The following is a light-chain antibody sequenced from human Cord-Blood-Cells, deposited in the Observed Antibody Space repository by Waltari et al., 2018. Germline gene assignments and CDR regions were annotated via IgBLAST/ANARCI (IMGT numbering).Light chain of an antibody. CDR2: AAS. Sequence: EIQMTQSPSSLSASVGDRVTITCRASQGISNYLAWYQQKPGKVPKLLIYAASTLQSGVPSRFSGSGSVTDFTLTISSLQPEDGATYYCQKYNSAPLTFGGGTKVEIK. V-gene: IGKV1-27*01. CDR3: QKYNSAPLT. J-gene: IGKJ4*01. CDR1: QGISNY.